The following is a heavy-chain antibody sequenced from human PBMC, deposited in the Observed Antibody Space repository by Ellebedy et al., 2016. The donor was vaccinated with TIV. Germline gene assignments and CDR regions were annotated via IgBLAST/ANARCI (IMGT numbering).Heavy chain of an antibody. CDR3: ARDRHVERGDCLDY. Sequence: GESLKISCAASGFTYSSYSMNWVRQAPGKGLEWVAFIWYDGGNQYYADSVKGRFTISRDNSKNTLYLQMNSLGVEDTAIFYCARDRHVERGDCLDYWGQGTLVTVSS. CDR2: IWYDGGNQ. V-gene: IGHV3-33*08. J-gene: IGHJ4*02. D-gene: IGHD2-21*02. CDR1: GFTYSSYS.